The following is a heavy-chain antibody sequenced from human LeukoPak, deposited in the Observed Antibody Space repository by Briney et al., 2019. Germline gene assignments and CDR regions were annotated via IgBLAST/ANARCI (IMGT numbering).Heavy chain of an antibody. CDR1: GGSISSYY. J-gene: IGHJ6*03. CDR2: IYTSGST. CDR3: ARDLRMVYCSSTSCYYYYYMDV. Sequence: SETLSLTCTVSGGSISSYYWSWIRQPAGKGLEWIGRIYTSGSTNYNPSLKSRVTMSVDTSKNQFSLKLSSVTAADTAVYYCARDLRMVYCSSTSCYYYYYMDVWGKGTTVTISS. D-gene: IGHD2-2*01. V-gene: IGHV4-4*07.